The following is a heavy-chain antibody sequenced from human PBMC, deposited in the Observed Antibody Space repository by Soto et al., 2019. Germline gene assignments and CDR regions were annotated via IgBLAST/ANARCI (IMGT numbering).Heavy chain of an antibody. Sequence: GGSLRLSCAASGFTFSSYAMSWVRQAPGKGLEWVSAISGSGGNTYYADSVKGRFTISRDNSKNTLYLQMNSLRAEDTAVYYCARAIAAAGPLDYWGQGTLVTVSS. J-gene: IGHJ4*02. CDR1: GFTFSSYA. CDR3: ARAIAAAGPLDY. D-gene: IGHD6-13*01. CDR2: ISGSGGNT. V-gene: IGHV3-23*01.